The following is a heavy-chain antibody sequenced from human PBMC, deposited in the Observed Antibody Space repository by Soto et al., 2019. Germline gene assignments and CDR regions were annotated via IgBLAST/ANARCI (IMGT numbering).Heavy chain of an antibody. CDR2: IAGSGGDI. D-gene: IGHD1-26*01. V-gene: IGHV3-23*01. CDR1: AFTFSSYA. CDR3: AKKYRGTYPFDY. Sequence: GGSLRLSCAASAFTFSSYAMAWVRQAPGKGLEWVSSIAGSGGDISYADSVKGRFTISRDNSKNTLYLQMDSLRAEDTAIYYCAKKYRGTYPFDYWGQGTLVTVSS. J-gene: IGHJ4*02.